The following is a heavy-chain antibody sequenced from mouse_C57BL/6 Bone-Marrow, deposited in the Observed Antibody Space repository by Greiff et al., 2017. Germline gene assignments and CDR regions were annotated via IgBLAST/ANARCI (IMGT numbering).Heavy chain of an antibody. V-gene: IGHV1-39*01. J-gene: IGHJ2*01. CDR2: INPNYGTT. Sequence: EVQLQQSGPELVKPGASVKISCKASGYSFTDYNMNWVKQSNGKSLEWIGVINPNYGTTSYNQKFKGKATLTVDQSSSTAYMQLNSLTSEDAAVYYCARGGTTVVEYYFYYWGQGTTLTVSS. D-gene: IGHD1-1*01. CDR3: ARGGTTVVEYYFYY. CDR1: GYSFTDYN.